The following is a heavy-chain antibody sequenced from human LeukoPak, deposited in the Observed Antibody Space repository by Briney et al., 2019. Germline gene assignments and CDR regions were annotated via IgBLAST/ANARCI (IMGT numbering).Heavy chain of an antibody. CDR3: ANLCLSLPYYDIFDRSS. J-gene: IGHJ5*02. CDR1: GGSISSSSYY. Sequence: PSETLSLTCTVSGGSISSSSYYWGWIRQPPGKGLEWIGSIYYSGSTYYNPSLKSRVTISVDTSKNQFSLKLSSVTAADTSVYYCANLCLSLPYYDIFDRSSWGEGTLVTVSS. V-gene: IGHV4-39*01. D-gene: IGHD3-9*01. CDR2: IYYSGST.